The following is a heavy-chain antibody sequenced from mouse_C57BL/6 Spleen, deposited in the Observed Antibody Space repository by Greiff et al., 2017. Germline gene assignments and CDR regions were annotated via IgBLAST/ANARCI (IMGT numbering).Heavy chain of an antibody. V-gene: IGHV5-17*01. CDR1: GFTFRSYG. CDR3: ARVVARVYYAMDY. Sequence: EVQLQESGAGLVKPGASLKLSCAASGFTFRSYGMHWVRQAPEKGLEWIGYISPGSSTLYYADTVKGRSTISRDKANNTLFLQMPSLRSEDSAMDYCARVVARVYYAMDYWGQGTSVTVSS. J-gene: IGHJ4*01. D-gene: IGHD1-1*01. CDR2: ISPGSSTL.